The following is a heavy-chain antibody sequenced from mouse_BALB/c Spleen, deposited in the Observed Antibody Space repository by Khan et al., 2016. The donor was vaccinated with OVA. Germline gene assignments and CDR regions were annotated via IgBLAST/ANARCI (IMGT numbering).Heavy chain of an antibody. J-gene: IGHJ2*01. V-gene: IGHV2-9*02. Sequence: QVQLKQSGPGLVAPSQSLSITCTVSGFSLTSYGVHWVRQPPGKGLEWLGVIWAGGSTNYNSALMSRLSIIKDNSKSQVFLKMNRRQTDDTAMYYCARLEEKGGQGTTLTVSS. CDR1: GFSLTSYG. CDR3: ARLEEK. CDR2: IWAGGST.